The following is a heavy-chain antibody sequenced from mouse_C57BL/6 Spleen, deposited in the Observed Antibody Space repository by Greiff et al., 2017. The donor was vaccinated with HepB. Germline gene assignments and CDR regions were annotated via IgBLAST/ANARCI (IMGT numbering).Heavy chain of an antibody. J-gene: IGHJ4*01. CDR3: TREDDYYAMDY. CDR2: ISSGGDYI. Sequence: EVHLVESGEGLVKPGGSLKLSCAASGFTFSSYAMSWVRQTPEKRLEWVAYISSGGDYIYYADTVKGRFTISRDNARNTLYLHMSSLKSEDTAMYYCTREDDYYAMDYWGQGTSVTVSS. V-gene: IGHV5-9-1*02. CDR1: GFTFSSYA.